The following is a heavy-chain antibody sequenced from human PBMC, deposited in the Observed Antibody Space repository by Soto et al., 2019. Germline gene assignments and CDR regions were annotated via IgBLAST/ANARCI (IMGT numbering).Heavy chain of an antibody. V-gene: IGHV1-8*01. D-gene: IGHD4-17*01. CDR2: MNPNSGNT. CDR1: GYTFTSHD. J-gene: IGHJ4*02. Sequence: HVQLVQSGTEVKKTGASVKVSCKASGYTFTSHDINWVRQATGQGLEWMGWMNPNSGNTGYAQKFQGRVTMTRNTSISTAYMELSSLRSEDTAVYYCARWDYGVYARFDYWGQGTLVTVSS. CDR3: ARWDYGVYARFDY.